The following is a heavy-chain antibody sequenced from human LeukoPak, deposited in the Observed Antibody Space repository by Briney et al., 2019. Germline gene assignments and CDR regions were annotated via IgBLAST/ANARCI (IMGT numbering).Heavy chain of an antibody. V-gene: IGHV3-48*03. J-gene: IGHJ4*02. CDR1: GFTFSSYE. CDR3: AREEAYAFDY. CDR2: ISSSGSTI. D-gene: IGHD2-21*01. Sequence: GGSLRLSCAASGFTFSSYEMNWVRQAPGKGLEWVSYISSSGSTIYYADSVKGRFTISRDNAKNSLYLQMNSLRAEDTALYYCAREEAYAFDYWGQGTLVTVSS.